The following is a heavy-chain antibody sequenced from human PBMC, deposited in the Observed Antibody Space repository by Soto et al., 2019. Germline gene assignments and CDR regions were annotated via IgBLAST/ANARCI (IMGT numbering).Heavy chain of an antibody. Sequence: GGSLRLSCAASGFTFSSYAMSWVRQAPGKGLEWVSGISGSGGATYYVDSAKGRFTVSRDNFKNTLYLQMNSLRAEDTAVYYCAKEKTTSSGWYGEFDYWGQGNLVTFSS. CDR1: GFTFSSYA. V-gene: IGHV3-23*01. CDR2: ISGSGGAT. J-gene: IGHJ4*02. CDR3: AKEKTTSSGWYGEFDY. D-gene: IGHD6-13*01.